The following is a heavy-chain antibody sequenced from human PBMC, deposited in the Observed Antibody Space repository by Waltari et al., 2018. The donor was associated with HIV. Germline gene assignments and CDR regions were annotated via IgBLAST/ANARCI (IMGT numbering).Heavy chain of an antibody. CDR3: TSEEDYGSGSHFDY. V-gene: IGHV3-15*01. CDR2: IKTKGDGGAT. D-gene: IGHD3-10*01. J-gene: IGHJ4*02. CDR1: GFTLTSVW. Sequence: EVQLVESGGDLLKPGGCLRLSCAASGFTLTSVWMGWVRQAPGKGLEWVGRIKTKGDGGATDYAAAVKGRFTISRDDSKNTVYLQMNSLKIEDTAVYYCTSEEDYGSGSHFDYWGQGTLVTVSS.